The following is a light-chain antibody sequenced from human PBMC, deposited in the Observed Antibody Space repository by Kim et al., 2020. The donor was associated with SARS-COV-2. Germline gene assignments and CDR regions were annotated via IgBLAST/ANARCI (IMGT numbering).Light chain of an antibody. CDR2: DAS. CDR1: QSISTY. V-gene: IGKV3-11*01. CDR3: QQRSDWST. Sequence: LSLSPGDSATLSCRASQSISTYLAWYQQKPGQAPRLLIYDASNRAAGIPARFSGSGSGTDFTLTISSLEPEDFAVYYCQQRSDWSTFGQGTKLEI. J-gene: IGKJ2*01.